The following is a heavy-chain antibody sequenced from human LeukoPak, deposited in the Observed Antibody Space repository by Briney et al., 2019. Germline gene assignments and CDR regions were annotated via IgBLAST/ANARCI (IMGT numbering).Heavy chain of an antibody. CDR3: ARTLRYFDWLPAGETDY. Sequence: SETLSLTCTVSGGSISSSSYYWGWIRQPPGKGLEWIGSIYYSGSTYYNPSLKSRVTISVDTSKNQFSLKLSSVTAADTAVYYCARTLRYFDWLPAGETDYWGQGTLVTVSS. D-gene: IGHD3-9*01. V-gene: IGHV4-39*01. J-gene: IGHJ4*02. CDR2: IYYSGST. CDR1: GGSISSSSYY.